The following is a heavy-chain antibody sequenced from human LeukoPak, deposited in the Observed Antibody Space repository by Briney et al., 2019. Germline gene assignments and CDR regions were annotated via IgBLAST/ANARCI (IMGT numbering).Heavy chain of an antibody. CDR2: INPSGGST. CDR1: GYTFSSYC. Sequence: SVKLSCNAYGYTFSSYCMHLVRQAPRHALESIGIINPSGGSTSYAQKFQGRVTMTRDTSTSTVYMELSSLRSEDTAVYYCARALRVVAATPPNYWGQGTLVTVSS. J-gene: IGHJ4*02. V-gene: IGHV1-46*01. CDR3: ARALRVVAATPPNY. D-gene: IGHD2-15*01.